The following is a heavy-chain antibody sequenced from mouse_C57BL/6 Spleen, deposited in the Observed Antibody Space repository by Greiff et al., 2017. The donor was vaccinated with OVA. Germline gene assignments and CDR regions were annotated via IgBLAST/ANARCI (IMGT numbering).Heavy chain of an antibody. D-gene: IGHD1-1*01. CDR2: FYPGSGSI. CDR3: ARHEEASRSVWYFDV. J-gene: IGHJ1*03. Sequence: QVQLQQSGAELVKPGASVKLSCKASGYTFTEYTIHWVKQRSGQGLEWIGWFYPGSGSIKYNEKFKDKATLTADKSSSTVLKELSSLTSEESSVYYCARHEEASRSVWYFDVGGTGTTVTVSS. V-gene: IGHV1-62-2*01. CDR1: GYTFTEYT.